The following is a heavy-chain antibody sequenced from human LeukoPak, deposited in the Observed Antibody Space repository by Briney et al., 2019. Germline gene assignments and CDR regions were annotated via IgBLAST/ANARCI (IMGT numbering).Heavy chain of an antibody. CDR2: LIPIIGIA. V-gene: IGHV1-69*17. J-gene: IGHJ4*02. D-gene: IGHD4-17*01. CDR3: ARGDYDDSPVHFDY. CDR1: GGTFSSYA. Sequence: SVKVSCKASGGTFSSYAISWVRQAPGQGLEWMGGLIPIIGIANYAQKFQGRVTITADKYTSTAYMELSSLRSEDTAVYYCARGDYDDSPVHFDYWGQGTLVTVSS.